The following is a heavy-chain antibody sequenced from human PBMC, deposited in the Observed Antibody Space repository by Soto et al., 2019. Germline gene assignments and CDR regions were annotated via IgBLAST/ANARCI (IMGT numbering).Heavy chain of an antibody. D-gene: IGHD6-6*01. CDR3: ARDDEQLGAFDI. Sequence: SVKVSCKASGGTSSSYAISWVRQAPGQGLEWMGGIIPIFGTANYAQKFQGRVTITADESTSTAYMELSSLRSEDTAVYYCARDDEQLGAFDIWGQGTMVTVSS. V-gene: IGHV1-69*13. CDR1: GGTSSSYA. CDR2: IIPIFGTA. J-gene: IGHJ3*02.